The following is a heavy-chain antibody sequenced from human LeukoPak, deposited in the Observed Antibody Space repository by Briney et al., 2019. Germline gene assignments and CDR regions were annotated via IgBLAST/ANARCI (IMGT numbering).Heavy chain of an antibody. CDR3: AKDRLRGDYYGSSGYHYYFDY. CDR1: GFTFISYA. V-gene: IGHV3-23*01. D-gene: IGHD3-22*01. CDR2: ISGSGSST. J-gene: IGHJ4*02. Sequence: PGGSLRLSCAASGFTFISYAMNWVRQAPGKGLEWVSTISGSGSSTYYADSVKGRFTISRDNSKNTLYLQMNSLRAEDTAVYYCAKDRLRGDYYGSSGYHYYFDYWGQGTLVTVSS.